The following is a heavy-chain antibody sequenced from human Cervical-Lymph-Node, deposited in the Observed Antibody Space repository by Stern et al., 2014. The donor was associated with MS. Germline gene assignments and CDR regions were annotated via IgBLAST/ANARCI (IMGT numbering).Heavy chain of an antibody. CDR3: ATLGVTTGDFDP. V-gene: IGHV1-69*09. Sequence: QLVQSGSEVKKPGSSVRVSCKASGGTFSSSGISWVRQAPGQGLEWMGRILPILSITNYAQNFQGRVTITADKSTSTAYMELSSLRSEDTAVYYCATLGVTTGDFDPWGQGTLVTVSS. D-gene: IGHD4-17*01. J-gene: IGHJ5*02. CDR2: ILPILSIT. CDR1: GGTFSSSG.